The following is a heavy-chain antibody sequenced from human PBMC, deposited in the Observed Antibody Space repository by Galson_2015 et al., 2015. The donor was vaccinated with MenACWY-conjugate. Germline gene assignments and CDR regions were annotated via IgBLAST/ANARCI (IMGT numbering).Heavy chain of an antibody. J-gene: IGHJ3*02. CDR2: INWNGDRT. CDR3: ARGVEQWLVRPSTHFDI. D-gene: IGHD6-19*01. V-gene: IGHV3-20*01. Sequence: SLRLSCAGSGFTFDDHGMYWVRQAPGKGLEWVSSINWNGDRTGYEDSVKGRFTISRDNAKNSLYLQMNNLRAEDTAFYHCARGVEQWLVRPSTHFDIWGQGTLLTVSS. CDR1: GFTFDDHG.